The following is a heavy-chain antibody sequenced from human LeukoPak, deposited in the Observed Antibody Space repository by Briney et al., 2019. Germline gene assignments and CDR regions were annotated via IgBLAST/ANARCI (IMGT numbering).Heavy chain of an antibody. Sequence: SETLSLTCTVSGGSISSYYWSWIRQPPGKGLEWIGYIYYSGSTNHNPSLKSRVTISVDTSKNQFSLKLSSVTAADTAVYYCARLEQYYYYYMDVWGKGTTVTVSS. CDR2: IYYSGST. V-gene: IGHV4-59*01. D-gene: IGHD5-24*01. CDR1: GGSISSYY. CDR3: ARLEQYYYYYMDV. J-gene: IGHJ6*03.